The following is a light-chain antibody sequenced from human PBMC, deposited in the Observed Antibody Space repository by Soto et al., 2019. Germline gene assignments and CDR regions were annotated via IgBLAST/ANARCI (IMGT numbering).Light chain of an antibody. CDR1: SSNIGAGYD. J-gene: IGLJ3*02. V-gene: IGLV1-40*01. CDR3: QSYDISLTTWV. Sequence: QSVLTQPPSVSGAPRQRVTISCTGSSSNIGAGYDVHWYQQLPGTAPKLLIYGNSNRPSRVPDRFSGSKSGASASLAITGIQAEDEADYYCQSYDISLTTWVFGGGTKLTVL. CDR2: GNS.